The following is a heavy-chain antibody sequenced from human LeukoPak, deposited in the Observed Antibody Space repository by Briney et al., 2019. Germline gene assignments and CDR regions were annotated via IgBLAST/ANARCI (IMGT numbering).Heavy chain of an antibody. Sequence: PSETLSLTCTVSGGSISSYYRSWIRQPPGKGLEWIGYIYYSGSTNYNPSLKSRVTISVDTSKNQFSLKLSSVTAADTAVYYCARRDCSSTSCYVRYWGQGTLVTVSS. V-gene: IGHV4-59*08. CDR3: ARRDCSSTSCYVRY. D-gene: IGHD2-2*01. J-gene: IGHJ4*02. CDR1: GGSISSYY. CDR2: IYYSGST.